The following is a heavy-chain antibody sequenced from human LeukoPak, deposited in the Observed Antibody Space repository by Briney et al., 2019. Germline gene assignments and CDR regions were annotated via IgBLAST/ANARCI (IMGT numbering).Heavy chain of an antibody. Sequence: GGSLRLSCAVSGFTFDDYAMHWVRQVPGKGLEWVSGINWNSDSIGYADSVKGRFTTSRDNAKNSLNLQMNSLRADDTAVYYCARIAAASDYWGQGTLVTVSS. CDR3: ARIAAASDY. V-gene: IGHV3-9*01. J-gene: IGHJ4*02. CDR1: GFTFDDYA. CDR2: INWNSDSI. D-gene: IGHD6-13*01.